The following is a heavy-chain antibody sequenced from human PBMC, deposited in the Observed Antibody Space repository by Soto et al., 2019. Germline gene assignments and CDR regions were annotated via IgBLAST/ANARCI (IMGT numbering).Heavy chain of an antibody. CDR3: WNPGSYLIRYYYGLDV. CDR2: INHRGST. CDR1: GGSFSGDY. Sequence: SETLSLTCGVYGGSFSGDYLTWIRQPPGKGLEWIGEINHRGSTNDNPSLKSRVTMSVYTSKNLLSLKLGSLTASHPSVFFFWNPGSYLIRYYYGLDVWGQGTTVTV. D-gene: IGHD1-26*01. V-gene: IGHV4-34*01. J-gene: IGHJ6*02.